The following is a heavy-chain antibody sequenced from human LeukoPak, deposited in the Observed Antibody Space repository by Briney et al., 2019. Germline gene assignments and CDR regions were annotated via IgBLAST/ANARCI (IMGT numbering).Heavy chain of an antibody. CDR2: ISDSGST. Sequence: SETLSLTCTVSGGSISSGGYYWSWIRQHPGKGLEWIGYISDSGSTFYKPSLKSRVTISVDTSKNHFSLKLSSVTAADTAVYYRARDQGDGSLDYWGQGTLVTVSS. D-gene: IGHD5-24*01. CDR3: ARDQGDGSLDY. CDR1: GGSISSGGYY. V-gene: IGHV4-31*03. J-gene: IGHJ4*02.